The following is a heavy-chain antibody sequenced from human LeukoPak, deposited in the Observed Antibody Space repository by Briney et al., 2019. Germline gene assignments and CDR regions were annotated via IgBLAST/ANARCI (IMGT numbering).Heavy chain of an antibody. CDR3: ARGIAVAGTGWFDP. D-gene: IGHD6-19*01. CDR1: GYTFTSDG. CDR2: ISAYNGNT. J-gene: IGHJ5*02. Sequence: VASVKVSCKASGYTFTSDGISWVRQAPGQGLEWMGWISAYNGNTNYAQKLQGRVTMTTDTSTSTAYMELRSLRSDDTAVYYCARGIAVAGTGWFDPWGQGTLVTVSS. V-gene: IGHV1-18*01.